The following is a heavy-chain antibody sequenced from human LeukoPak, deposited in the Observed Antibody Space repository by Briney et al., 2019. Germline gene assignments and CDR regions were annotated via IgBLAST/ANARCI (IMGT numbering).Heavy chain of an antibody. CDR3: ARGTPPPVVVVAASLDY. CDR1: GGSFSGYY. J-gene: IGHJ4*02. CDR2: INHSRST. D-gene: IGHD2-15*01. V-gene: IGHV4-34*01. Sequence: SETLSLTCAVYGGSFSGYYWSWIRQPPGKGLEWIGEINHSRSTNYNPSLKSRVTISVDTSKNQFSLKLSSVTAADPAVYYCARGTPPPVVVVAASLDYWGQGTLVTVSS.